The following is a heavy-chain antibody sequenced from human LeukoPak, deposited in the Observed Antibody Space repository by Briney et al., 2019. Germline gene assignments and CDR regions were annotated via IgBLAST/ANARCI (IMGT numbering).Heavy chain of an antibody. CDR2: IYYSGST. CDR3: ARAHSSGWPHMFDP. D-gene: IGHD6-19*01. CDR1: GGSISTYS. Sequence: NPSETLSLTCTVSGGSISTYSWTWIRQPPGKGLEWIGNIYYSGSTNYNPSLKSRVTISIDTSKNQFSLKVSSVTAADTAVYYCARAHSSGWPHMFDPWGQETLVTVPS. J-gene: IGHJ5*02. V-gene: IGHV4-59*01.